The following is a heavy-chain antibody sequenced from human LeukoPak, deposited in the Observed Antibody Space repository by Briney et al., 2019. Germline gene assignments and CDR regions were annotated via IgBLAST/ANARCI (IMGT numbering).Heavy chain of an antibody. V-gene: IGHV4-34*01. CDR1: GGSFSGYY. CDR3: ARSPTDDYGDDDAFDI. D-gene: IGHD4-17*01. Sequence: PSETLSLTCAVDGGSFSGYYWSWNRQPQGKGLEWIGEINHSGSTNYNPSLKSRVTISVDTSKNQFSLKLSSVTAADTAVYYCARSPTDDYGDDDAFDIWGQGTMVTVSS. J-gene: IGHJ3*02. CDR2: INHSGST.